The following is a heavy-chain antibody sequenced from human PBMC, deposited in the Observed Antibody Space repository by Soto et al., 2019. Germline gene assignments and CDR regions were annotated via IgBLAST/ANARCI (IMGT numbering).Heavy chain of an antibody. CDR1: RGTFSTYA. D-gene: IGHD6-19*01. CDR2: TIPLFGTA. CDR3: APTLGSAVAGPGRFDL. V-gene: IGHV1-69*13. Sequence: QVQLVQSGAEVKKPGSSVKVSCKASRGTFSTYAINWVRQAPGQGLEWMGGTIPLFGTADYAQKFQGRVMITXXEXTNXAYMDLSSLRSEDTAVYYCAPTLGSAVAGPGRFDLWGRGTLITVSS. J-gene: IGHJ2*01.